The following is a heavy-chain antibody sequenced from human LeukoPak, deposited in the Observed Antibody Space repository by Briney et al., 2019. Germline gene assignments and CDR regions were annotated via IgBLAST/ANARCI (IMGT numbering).Heavy chain of an antibody. CDR2: ISAYNGNT. D-gene: IGHD6-13*01. J-gene: IGHJ1*01. CDR3: ARDLAAAGTPSLFQH. V-gene: IGHV1-18*01. CDR1: GYTFTSYG. Sequence: ASVKVSCKASGYTFTSYGISWVRQAPGQGLEWMGWISAYNGNTNYAQKLQGRVTMTTDTSTSTAYMELRSLRSDDTAVYYCARDLAAAGTPSLFQHWGQGTLVTVSS.